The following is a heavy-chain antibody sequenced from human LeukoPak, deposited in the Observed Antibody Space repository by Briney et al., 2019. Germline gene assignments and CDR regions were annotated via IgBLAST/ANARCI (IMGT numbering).Heavy chain of an antibody. CDR3: ARGISQDSSGYSSPLFKY. J-gene: IGHJ4*02. D-gene: IGHD3-22*01. Sequence: GASVKVSCKASGYTFTSYGISWVRQAPGQGLEWMGVINPTGTSTSYAQKFQGRVTMTRDMSTSTVYMELSSLRSEDTAVYYCARGISQDSSGYSSPLFKYWGQGTLVTVSS. CDR2: INPTGTST. V-gene: IGHV1-46*01. CDR1: GYTFTSYG.